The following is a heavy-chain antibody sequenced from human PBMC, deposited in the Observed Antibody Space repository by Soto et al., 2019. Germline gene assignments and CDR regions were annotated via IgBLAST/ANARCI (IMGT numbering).Heavy chain of an antibody. Sequence: EVQLLESGGDLVQPGGSLRLSCAASGFTFSTYAMSWVRPAPGKGLEWVSTISSSGGNTYYTDSVKGRFTISRDNSKNTRYLQMNSLRAEDTGIYYWAKRPTSTGFGDPFDIWGQGTMVTVSS. V-gene: IGHV3-23*01. J-gene: IGHJ3*02. CDR1: GFTFSTYA. D-gene: IGHD3-10*01. CDR2: ISSSGGNT. CDR3: AKRPTSTGFGDPFDI.